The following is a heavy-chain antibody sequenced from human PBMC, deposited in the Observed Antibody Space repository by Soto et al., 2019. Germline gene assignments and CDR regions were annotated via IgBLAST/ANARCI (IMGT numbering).Heavy chain of an antibody. CDR1: GFTFSDYY. CDR3: ARSLIDSSGWPFDY. D-gene: IGHD6-19*01. CDR2: ISSSSSYT. J-gene: IGHJ4*02. V-gene: IGHV3-11*06. Sequence: GALRLSCAASGFTFSDYYMSWIRRAPGKGLEWVSYISSSSSYTNYADSVKGRFTISRDNAKNSLYLQMNSLRAEDTAVYYCARSLIDSSGWPFDYWGQGTLVTVSS.